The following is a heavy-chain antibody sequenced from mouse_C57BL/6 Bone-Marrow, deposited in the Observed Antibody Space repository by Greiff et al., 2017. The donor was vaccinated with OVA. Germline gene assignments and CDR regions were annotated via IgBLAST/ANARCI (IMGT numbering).Heavy chain of an antibody. J-gene: IGHJ3*01. V-gene: IGHV14-4*01. CDR3: TTGWDYYGSSYDAY. D-gene: IGHD1-1*01. CDR2: IDPENGDT. Sequence: VQLQQSGAELVRPGASVKLSCTASGFNIKDDYMHWVKQRPEQGLEWIGWIDPENGDTEYASKFQGKATITADTSSNTAYLQLSSLTSEDTAVYYWTTGWDYYGSSYDAYWGQGTLVTVSA. CDR1: GFNIKDDY.